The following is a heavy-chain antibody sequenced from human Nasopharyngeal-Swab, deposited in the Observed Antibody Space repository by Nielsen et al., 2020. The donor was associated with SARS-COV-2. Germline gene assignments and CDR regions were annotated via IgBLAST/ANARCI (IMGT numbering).Heavy chain of an antibody. CDR3: AVLSPRGGHWFDP. J-gene: IGHJ5*02. D-gene: IGHD2-2*01. CDR1: GGSISSSSYY. Sequence: SETLSLTCTVSGGSISSSSYYWVWVRQPPGKGLEWIGSVFYSGTTYYNPSLRSRLTISVDTSKNQFSLRVNSVTAADPAVYYCAVLSPRGGHWFDPWGQGTLVTVSS. V-gene: IGHV4-39*01. CDR2: VFYSGTT.